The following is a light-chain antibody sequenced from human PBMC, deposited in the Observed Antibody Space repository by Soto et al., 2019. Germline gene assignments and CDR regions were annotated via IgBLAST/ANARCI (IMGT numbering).Light chain of an antibody. J-gene: IGKJ4*01. CDR3: QQYDNWPPLT. CDR2: GAS. CDR1: QSVRRH. Sequence: EIVMTQSPVTLSVSPGERATLSCRASQSVRRHLAWYQQKPGQAPRLLISGASTRATGIPARFSGSGSGTEFTLTISSLQSEDFAVYYCQQYDNWPPLTFGGGTKVDIK. V-gene: IGKV3-15*01.